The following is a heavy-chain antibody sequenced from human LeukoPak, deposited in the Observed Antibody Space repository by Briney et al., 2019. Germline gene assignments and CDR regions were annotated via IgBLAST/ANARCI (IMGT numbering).Heavy chain of an antibody. V-gene: IGHV3-33*03. D-gene: IGHD1-1*01. Sequence: PGTSLRLSCTASGFTFSSCGMHWVRQAPGKGLEWVAHIWYDDDDSKKYYADSVKGRFTISRDNAKNTVYLQMNGLRAEDTTVYYCATVSEYWGQGTLVTVSS. CDR1: GFTFSSCG. CDR2: IWYDDDDSKK. CDR3: ATVSEY. J-gene: IGHJ4*02.